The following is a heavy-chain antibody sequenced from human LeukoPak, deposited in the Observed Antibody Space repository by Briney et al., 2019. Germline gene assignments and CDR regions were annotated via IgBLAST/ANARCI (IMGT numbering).Heavy chain of an antibody. D-gene: IGHD3-10*01. J-gene: IGHJ4*02. V-gene: IGHV3-30*04. CDR2: ISYHGSSK. CDR1: GFTFSSYA. Sequence: GRSLRLSCAVSGFTFSSYAMHWVRQAPGKGLQWVAVISYHGSSKYYADSVKGRFTISRDNSRNTLYLQMNSLRAEDTAVYYCARDLYYYGSGNYVPGFPDYWGQGTLVTVSS. CDR3: ARDLYYYGSGNYVPGFPDY.